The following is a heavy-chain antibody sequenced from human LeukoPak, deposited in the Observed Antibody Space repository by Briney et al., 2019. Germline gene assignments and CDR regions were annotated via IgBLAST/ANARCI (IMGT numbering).Heavy chain of an antibody. V-gene: IGHV4-39*01. J-gene: IGHJ4*02. CDR3: ARTRIAAAGTLKYYFDY. Sequence: GSLRLSCAASGFTVSSNYMSWIRQPPGKGLEWIGSIYYSGSTYYNPSLKSRVTISVDTSKNQFSLKLSSVTAADTAVYYCARTRIAAAGTLKYYFDYWGQGTLVTVSS. CDR2: IYYSGST. D-gene: IGHD6-13*01. CDR1: GFTVSSNY.